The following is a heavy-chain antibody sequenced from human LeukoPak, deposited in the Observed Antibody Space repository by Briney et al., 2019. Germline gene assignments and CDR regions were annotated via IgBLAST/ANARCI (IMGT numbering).Heavy chain of an antibody. D-gene: IGHD1-26*01. CDR3: ARAKTQGVVGASELRY. CDR2: ISAYNGNT. J-gene: IGHJ4*02. Sequence: ASVKVSCKASGYTFTSYGISWVRQAPGQGLEWMGWISAYNGNTNYAQKLQGRVTMTTDTSTSTAYMELRSLRSDDTAVYYCARAKTQGVVGASELRYWGQGTLVTVSS. V-gene: IGHV1-18*01. CDR1: GYTFTSYG.